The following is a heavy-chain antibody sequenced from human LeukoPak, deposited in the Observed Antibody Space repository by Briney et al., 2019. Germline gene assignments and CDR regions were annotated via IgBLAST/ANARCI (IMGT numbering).Heavy chain of an antibody. J-gene: IGHJ4*02. D-gene: IGHD3-3*01. Sequence: GASVKVSCKASGYTFTGYYMHWVRQAPGQGLEWMGWINPNSGGTNYAQKFQGRVTMTRDTSISTAYMELSRLRSDDTAVYYCARHRGTDYDFWSGYFDYWGQGTLVTVSS. CDR3: ARHRGTDYDFWSGYFDY. CDR2: INPNSGGT. V-gene: IGHV1-2*02. CDR1: GYTFTGYY.